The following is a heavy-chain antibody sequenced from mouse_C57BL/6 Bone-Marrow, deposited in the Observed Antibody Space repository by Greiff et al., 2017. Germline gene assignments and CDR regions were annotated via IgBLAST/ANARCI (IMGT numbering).Heavy chain of an antibody. CDR1: GYTFTDYY. J-gene: IGHJ3*01. D-gene: IGHD1-1*01. CDR2: IFPGSGST. V-gene: IGHV1-75*01. Sequence: VKLVESGPELVKPGASVKISCKASGYTFTDYYINWVKQRPGQGLEWIGWIFPGSGSTYYNEKFKGKATLTVDKSSSTAYMLLSSLTSEDSAVYFCARGYYGSSVAWFAYWGQGTLVTVSA. CDR3: ARGYYGSSVAWFAY.